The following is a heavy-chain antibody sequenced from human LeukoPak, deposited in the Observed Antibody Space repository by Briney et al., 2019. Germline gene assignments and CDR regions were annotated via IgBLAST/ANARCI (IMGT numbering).Heavy chain of an antibody. V-gene: IGHV1-2*02. Sequence: ASVKVSCKASGGTFSSYAISWVRQAPGQGLEWMGWINPNSGGTNYAQKFQGRVTMTRDTSISTAYMELSRLRSDDTAVYYCARSWIQLWLPYYRGQGTLVTVSS. J-gene: IGHJ4*02. D-gene: IGHD5-18*01. CDR2: INPNSGGT. CDR3: ARSWIQLWLPYY. CDR1: GGTFSSYA.